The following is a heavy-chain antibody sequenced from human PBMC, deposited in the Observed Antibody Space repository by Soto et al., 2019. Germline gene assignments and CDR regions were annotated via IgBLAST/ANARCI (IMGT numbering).Heavy chain of an antibody. CDR1: GYTFTSYG. J-gene: IGHJ5*02. D-gene: IGHD4-4*01. Sequence: ASVKVSCKASGYTFTSYGISWVRQAPGQGLEWMGWISAYNGKTNYAQKIQGRVTITTDESTSTAYMELSSLRSEDTAVYYCARVGYSNYEYNWFDPWGQGTLVTVSS. CDR2: ISAYNGKT. V-gene: IGHV1-18*01. CDR3: ARVGYSNYEYNWFDP.